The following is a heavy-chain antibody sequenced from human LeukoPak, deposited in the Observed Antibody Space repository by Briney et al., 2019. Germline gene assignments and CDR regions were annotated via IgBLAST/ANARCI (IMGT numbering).Heavy chain of an antibody. D-gene: IGHD5-12*01. CDR2: ISGSGGST. Sequence: TGGSLRLSCAASGFTFSSYAMSWVRQAPGKGLEWVSAISGSGGSTYYADSVKGRFTISRDNSKNTLYLQMNSLRAGDTAVYYCAKDPVIGATITFGFDYWGQGTLVTVSS. V-gene: IGHV3-23*01. CDR1: GFTFSSYA. CDR3: AKDPVIGATITFGFDY. J-gene: IGHJ4*02.